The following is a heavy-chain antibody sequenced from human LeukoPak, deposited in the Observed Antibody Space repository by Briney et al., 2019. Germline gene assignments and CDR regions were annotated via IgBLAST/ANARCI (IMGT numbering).Heavy chain of an antibody. D-gene: IGHD3-10*01. V-gene: IGHV4-39*01. J-gene: IGHJ4*02. Sequence: SETLSLTCTVSGGSIRSSSYYWDWIRQPPGKGLEWIGSIYYSGSTYYNSSLKSRVSISVDTSKNQFSLKVSSVTAADTAVYYCARGWFGSDYWGQGTLVTVSS. CDR2: IYYSGST. CDR3: ARGWFGSDY. CDR1: GGSIRSSSYY.